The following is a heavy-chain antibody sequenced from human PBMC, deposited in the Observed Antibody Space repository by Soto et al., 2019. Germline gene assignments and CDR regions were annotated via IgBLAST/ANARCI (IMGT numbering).Heavy chain of an antibody. J-gene: IGHJ4*02. CDR3: AREGYCSGGSCSDFDY. CDR1: GLTFSSYA. Sequence: PGVSLRLSCAASGLTFSSYAMHWVRQAPGKGLEWVAVISYDGSNKYYADSVKGRFTISRDNSKNTLYLQMNSLRAEDTAVYYCAREGYCSGGSCSDFDYWGQGTLVTVSS. D-gene: IGHD2-15*01. CDR2: ISYDGSNK. V-gene: IGHV3-30-3*01.